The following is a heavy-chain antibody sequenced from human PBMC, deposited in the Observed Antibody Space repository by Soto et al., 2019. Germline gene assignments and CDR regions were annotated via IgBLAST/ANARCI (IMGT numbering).Heavy chain of an antibody. D-gene: IGHD5-12*01. J-gene: IGHJ4*02. Sequence: QLVETGGGLIQPGTSLTLSCAASGFSVSRNYMTWVRQAPGKGLEWVSFVYSGGATFYADSVKGRFILSRDDSQNTMYLQMNNLRAEDTAVYYCARGPWRLWGRGTLVTVAS. V-gene: IGHV3-53*02. CDR2: VYSGGAT. CDR3: ARGPWRL. CDR1: GFSVSRNY.